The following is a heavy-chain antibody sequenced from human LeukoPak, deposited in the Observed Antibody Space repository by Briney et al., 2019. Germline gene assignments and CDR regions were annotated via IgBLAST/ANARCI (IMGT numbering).Heavy chain of an antibody. CDR1: GGSISSSNYY. V-gene: IGHV4-39*01. CDR3: ARLPSGYHFDY. J-gene: IGHJ4*02. CDR2: IYYTGST. Sequence: PSETLSPTCTVSGGSISSSNYYWGWIRQSPGKDLEWVGTIYYTGSTYYNPSLRSRVTISVDTSKNQFSLQLSSVTAADTAVYYCARLPSGYHFDYWGQGTLVTVSS. D-gene: IGHD3-22*01.